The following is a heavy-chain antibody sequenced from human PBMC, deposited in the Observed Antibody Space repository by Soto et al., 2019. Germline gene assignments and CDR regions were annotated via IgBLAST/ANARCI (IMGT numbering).Heavy chain of an antibody. D-gene: IGHD6-19*01. V-gene: IGHV3-23*01. Sequence: EVQLLESGGGLVQPEGSLRLSCAASGFSFTSSALGWVRQAPGKGLEWVSAVSTSGGTTYYADSVKGRFAISRDNSKSTLYLQMNSLRAEDTALYYCAKPRMYSGGIYWYFDLWGRGTLVTVSS. CDR1: GFSFTSSA. CDR3: AKPRMYSGGIYWYFDL. CDR2: VSTSGGTT. J-gene: IGHJ2*01.